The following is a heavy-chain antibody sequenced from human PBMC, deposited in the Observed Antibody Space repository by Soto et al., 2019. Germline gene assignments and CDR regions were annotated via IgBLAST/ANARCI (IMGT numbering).Heavy chain of an antibody. D-gene: IGHD1-20*01. CDR1: GFSFSSFT. CDR3: ARETGSYNWNDGLMDV. J-gene: IGHJ6*02. V-gene: IGHV3-21*02. Sequence: EVQLVESGGGLVKPGGSLRLSCAASGFSFSSFTMNWVRQAPGKGLEWVSSIDTGSTYIYYADSVTGRFTISRDNAKKSVYLQMNSLRAEDTAVYYCARETGSYNWNDGLMDVWGLGTTVTVSS. CDR2: IDTGSTYI.